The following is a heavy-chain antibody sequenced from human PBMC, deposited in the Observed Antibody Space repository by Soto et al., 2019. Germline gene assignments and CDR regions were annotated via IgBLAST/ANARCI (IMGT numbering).Heavy chain of an antibody. J-gene: IGHJ4*02. CDR2: IIPIFGTA. V-gene: IGHV1-69*12. CDR3: ATHPVVRGVIGDYFDY. Sequence: QVQLVQSGAEVKKPGSSVKVSCKASGGTFSSYAISWVRQAPGQGLEWMGGIIPIFGTANYAQKFQGRVTITADESTSTAYMELSRLRSEDTAVYYCATHPVVRGVIGDYFDYWGQGTLVTVSS. CDR1: GGTFSSYA. D-gene: IGHD3-10*01.